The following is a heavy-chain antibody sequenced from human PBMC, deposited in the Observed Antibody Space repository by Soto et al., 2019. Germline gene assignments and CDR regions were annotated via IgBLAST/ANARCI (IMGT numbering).Heavy chain of an antibody. J-gene: IGHJ5*02. Sequence: PSETLSLTCTVSGGSVSSGSYYWSWIRQPPGKGLEWIGYIYYSGGTNYNPSLKSRVTISVDTSKNQFSLKLSSVTAADTAVYYCARDIGYCTNGVCYTGNNWFDPWGQGTLVTVSS. D-gene: IGHD2-8*01. CDR1: GGSVSSGSYY. CDR3: ARDIGYCTNGVCYTGNNWFDP. CDR2: IYYSGGT. V-gene: IGHV4-61*01.